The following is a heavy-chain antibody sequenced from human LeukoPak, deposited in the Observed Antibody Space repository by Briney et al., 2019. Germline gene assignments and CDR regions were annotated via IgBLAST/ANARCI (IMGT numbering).Heavy chain of an antibody. Sequence: GGSLRLSCAASGFTFSSYAMNWVRQAPGKGLEWIAYISSSSSTVYYEDSVKGRFTISRDNARNSLYLQMNSLRDEDTAVYYCARDRQQGIPYQPMEYWGQGTLVTVSS. CDR2: ISSSSSTV. D-gene: IGHD7-27*01. J-gene: IGHJ4*02. CDR1: GFTFSSYA. V-gene: IGHV3-48*02. CDR3: ARDRQQGIPYQPMEY.